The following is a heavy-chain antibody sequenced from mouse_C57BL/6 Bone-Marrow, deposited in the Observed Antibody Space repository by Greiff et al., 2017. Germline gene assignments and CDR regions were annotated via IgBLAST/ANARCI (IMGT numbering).Heavy chain of an antibody. D-gene: IGHD2-3*01. CDR3: ARSGWLLAWFAY. CDR2: INPSNGGT. CDR1: GFTFTSYW. Sequence: QVQLQQPGTELVKPGASLKLSCKASGFTFTSYWMHWVKQAPGQGLEWIGNINPSNGGTNYNDKFTSKATLTVDKSSSTVYMQLSNLTSEDSSVYYCARSGWLLAWFAYWGQGTLVTVSA. J-gene: IGHJ3*01. V-gene: IGHV1-53*01.